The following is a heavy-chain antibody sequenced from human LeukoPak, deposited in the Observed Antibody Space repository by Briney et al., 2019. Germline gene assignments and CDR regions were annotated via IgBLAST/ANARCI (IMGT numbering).Heavy chain of an antibody. Sequence: GGSLRLSCAASGFTFTSYAMSWARQAPGKGLEWVSAISGSGESTYYADSVKGRFTISRDNSKNTLYLQMNSLRAEDTAVYFCAKDSRGSSVRVFDYWGQGTLVTVSS. CDR3: AKDSRGSSVRVFDY. CDR2: ISGSGEST. CDR1: GFTFTSYA. V-gene: IGHV3-23*01. J-gene: IGHJ4*02. D-gene: IGHD5/OR15-5a*01.